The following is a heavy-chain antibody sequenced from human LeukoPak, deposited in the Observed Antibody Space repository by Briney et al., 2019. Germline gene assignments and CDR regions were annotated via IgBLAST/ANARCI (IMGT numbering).Heavy chain of an antibody. D-gene: IGHD4-17*01. CDR1: GFTVSSNY. V-gene: IGHV3-66*01. Sequence: GGSLRLSCAASGFTVSSNYMSWVRQAPGKGLEWVSVIYSGGSTYYADSVKGRFTISRDNSKNTLYLQMNSLRADDTAVYYCARDGVDYGVAGPDYCYGMDVWGQGTTVTVSS. CDR2: IYSGGST. J-gene: IGHJ6*02. CDR3: ARDGVDYGVAGPDYCYGMDV.